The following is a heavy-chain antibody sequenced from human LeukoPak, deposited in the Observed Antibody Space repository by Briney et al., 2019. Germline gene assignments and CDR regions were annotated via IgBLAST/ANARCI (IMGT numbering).Heavy chain of an antibody. Sequence: SGTLSLTCAVSGGSISSNKWWSWLRQAPGKGLEWLGEVVHSGSTNYNPSLKSRVTISVDKSKNQFSLRLNSVTAADTAVYYCARRDYYDNSDDNYHSFEYWGQGTLVTVSS. D-gene: IGHD3-22*01. CDR1: GGSISSNKW. V-gene: IGHV4-4*02. CDR2: VVHSGST. CDR3: ARRDYYDNSDDNYHSFEY. J-gene: IGHJ4*02.